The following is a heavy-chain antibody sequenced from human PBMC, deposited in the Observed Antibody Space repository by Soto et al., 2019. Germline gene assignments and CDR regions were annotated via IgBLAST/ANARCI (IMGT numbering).Heavy chain of an antibody. CDR1: GFTFTSYG. V-gene: IGHV1-18*01. Sequence: QVQLVQSGAEVKKPGASVKVSCKASGFTFTSYGISWVRQAPGQGLEWVGWIAVYNGNTNYAQKLQGRVTMTTDTSTSTAYMELRSLRSDDTAVYYCARVYDYYYYMDVWGKGTTVTVSS. J-gene: IGHJ6*03. CDR2: IAVYNGNT. CDR3: ARVYDYYYYMDV.